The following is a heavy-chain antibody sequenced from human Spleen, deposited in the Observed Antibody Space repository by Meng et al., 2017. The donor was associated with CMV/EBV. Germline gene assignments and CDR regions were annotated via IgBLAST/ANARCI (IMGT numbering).Heavy chain of an antibody. CDR2: ISSSGSTI. Sequence: GGSLRLSCPASGFSFSAYNMNWVRQAPGKGLEWVSYISSSGSTIYYADSVKGRSTISRDNANNSVHLQMNSLRAEDTAIYYCARGAGYTGNNRGLYWGQGALVTVSS. D-gene: IGHD5-12*01. V-gene: IGHV3-48*04. CDR1: GFSFSAYN. J-gene: IGHJ4*02. CDR3: ARGAGYTGNNRGLY.